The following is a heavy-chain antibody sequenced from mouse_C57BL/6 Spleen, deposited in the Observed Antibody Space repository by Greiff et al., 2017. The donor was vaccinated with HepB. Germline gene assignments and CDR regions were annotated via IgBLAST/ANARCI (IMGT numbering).Heavy chain of an antibody. J-gene: IGHJ3*01. D-gene: IGHD2-1*01. CDR3: ARGRNSFAY. CDR1: GYTFTSYW. V-gene: IGHV1-59*01. CDR2: IDPSDSYT. Sequence: VQRVESGAELVRPGTSVKLSCKASGYTFTSYWMHWVKQRPGQGLEWIGVIDPSDSYTNYNQKFKGKATLTVDTSSSTAYMQLSSLTSEDSAVYYCARGRNSFAYWGQGTLVTVSA.